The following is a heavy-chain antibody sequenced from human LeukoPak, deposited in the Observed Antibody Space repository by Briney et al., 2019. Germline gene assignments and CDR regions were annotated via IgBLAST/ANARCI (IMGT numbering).Heavy chain of an antibody. V-gene: IGHV3-7*01. J-gene: IGHJ4*02. CDR2: IKQDGSER. Sequence: GGSLRLSCAASGFTLSTYWMNWVRQAPGKGLERVATIKQDGSERYYVDSVKGRFTISRDNAKNSLYLQMNSLRAEDTAVYYCARDRNTDFWSGYYTNYCDYWGQGTLVTVSS. CDR3: ARDRNTDFWSGYYTNYCDY. CDR1: GFTLSTYW. D-gene: IGHD3-3*01.